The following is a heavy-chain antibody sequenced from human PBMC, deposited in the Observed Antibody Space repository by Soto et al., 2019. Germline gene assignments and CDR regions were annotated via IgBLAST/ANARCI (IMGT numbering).Heavy chain of an antibody. CDR1: GGSISSYY. Sequence: QVQLQESGPGLVKPSETLSLTCTVSGGSISSYYWSWIRQPPGKGLEWIGYIYYSGSTNYNPSLKSRVTIAVDTSKNQVSLKLSSVTAADTAVYYCAREMTTVTTSGNFDYWGQGTLVTVSS. J-gene: IGHJ4*02. CDR3: AREMTTVTTSGNFDY. V-gene: IGHV4-59*01. D-gene: IGHD4-17*01. CDR2: IYYSGST.